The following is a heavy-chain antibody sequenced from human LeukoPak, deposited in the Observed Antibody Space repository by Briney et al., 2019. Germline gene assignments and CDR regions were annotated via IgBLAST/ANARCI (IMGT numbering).Heavy chain of an antibody. Sequence: SETLSLTCSVSGYSISSAYYWGWIRQPPGKGLEWIGTMYHSGSTNYNPSLKSRVTISVDTSKNQFSLKLSSVTAADTAVYYCARLGVDTAMVLVGYFDYWGQGTLVTVSS. CDR1: GYSISSAYY. CDR3: ARLGVDTAMVLVGYFDY. V-gene: IGHV4-38-2*02. D-gene: IGHD5-18*01. J-gene: IGHJ4*02. CDR2: MYHSGST.